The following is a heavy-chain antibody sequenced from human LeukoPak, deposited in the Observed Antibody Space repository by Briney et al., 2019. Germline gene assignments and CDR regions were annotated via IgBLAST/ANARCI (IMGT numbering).Heavy chain of an antibody. D-gene: IGHD4-23*01. Sequence: SETLSLTCSVSGGSLSTYSWSWVGQSPGKRLEWIGYIYYGGTTNYNPSLKSRVTISADTAKNQFSLRLRSVTAADTAIYYCARDATVASGMQHWGQGTLVTVSS. CDR2: IYYGGTT. V-gene: IGHV4-59*01. J-gene: IGHJ4*02. CDR3: ARDATVASGMQH. CDR1: GGSLSTYS.